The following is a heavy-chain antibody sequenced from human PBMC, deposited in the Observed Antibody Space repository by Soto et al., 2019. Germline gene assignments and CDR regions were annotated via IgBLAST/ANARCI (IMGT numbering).Heavy chain of an antibody. V-gene: IGHV3-64D*08. CDR3: VQPSVAGPHYYYYYGMDV. D-gene: IGHD6-19*01. CDR2: ISSNGGST. J-gene: IGHJ6*02. CDR1: GFTFSSYA. Sequence: GGSLRLSCSAFGFTFSSYAMHCVRQAPGKGLEYVSAISSNGGSTYYADSVKGRFTISRDNSKNTLYLQMSSLRAEDTAVYYCVQPSVAGPHYYYYYGMDVWGQGTTVTVSS.